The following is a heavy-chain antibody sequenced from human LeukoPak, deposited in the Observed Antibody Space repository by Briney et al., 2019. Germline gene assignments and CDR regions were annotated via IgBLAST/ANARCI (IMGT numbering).Heavy chain of an antibody. J-gene: IGHJ4*02. CDR3: ARFDRKYSYGSDFDY. D-gene: IGHD5-18*01. V-gene: IGHV3-23*01. CDR2: ISGSGGST. CDR1: GFTFSSYA. Sequence: PGGSLRLSCAASGFTFSSYAMSWVRQAPGKGLKWVSAISGSGGSTYYADSVKGRFTISRDNSKNTLYLQMNSLRAEDTAVYYCARFDRKYSYGSDFDYWGQGTLVTVSS.